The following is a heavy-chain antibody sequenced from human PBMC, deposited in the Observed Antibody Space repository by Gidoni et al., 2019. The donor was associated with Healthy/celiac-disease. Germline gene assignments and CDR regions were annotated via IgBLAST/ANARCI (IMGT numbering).Heavy chain of an antibody. D-gene: IGHD2-15*01. CDR1: GGTFSS. CDR2: ILGIA. J-gene: IGHJ6*02. CDR3: AREYCSGGSCYLGYYYYYGMDV. Sequence: QVQLVQSGAEVKKPGSSVKVSCKASGGTFSSYTILGIANYAQKFQGRVTITADKSTSTAYMELSSLRSEDTAVYYCAREYCSGGSCYLGYYYYYGMDVWGQGTTVTVSS. V-gene: IGHV1-69*02.